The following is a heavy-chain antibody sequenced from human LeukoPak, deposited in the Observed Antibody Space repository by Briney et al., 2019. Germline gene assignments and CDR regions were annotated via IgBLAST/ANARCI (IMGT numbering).Heavy chain of an antibody. J-gene: IGHJ4*02. Sequence: TGGSLRLSCTASGFIFYDYAMHWVRQPPGKGLEWVSSISWNSGQIAYADSVKGRFTISRDSAKNSLYLQMNSLRVEDTAWYYCVKDLYTTSYYFDYWGQGTLVTVSS. CDR2: ISWNSGQI. CDR1: GFIFYDYA. V-gene: IGHV3-9*01. CDR3: VKDLYTTSYYFDY. D-gene: IGHD6-6*01.